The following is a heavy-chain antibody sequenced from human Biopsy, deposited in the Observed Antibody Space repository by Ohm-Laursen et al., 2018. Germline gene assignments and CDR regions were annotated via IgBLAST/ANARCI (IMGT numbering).Heavy chain of an antibody. V-gene: IGHV4-4*07. CDR2: IYITGET. Sequence: TLSLTCIVSGGYISHYYWTWIRQPAGQGLEWIGRIYITGETDYNPSLKSRVTMSVDSSKKQFSLKLKSVTAADTAVYYCARGRLRAVARFDYWGQGTLVTVSS. D-gene: IGHD6-19*01. CDR3: ARGRLRAVARFDY. J-gene: IGHJ4*02. CDR1: GGYISHYY.